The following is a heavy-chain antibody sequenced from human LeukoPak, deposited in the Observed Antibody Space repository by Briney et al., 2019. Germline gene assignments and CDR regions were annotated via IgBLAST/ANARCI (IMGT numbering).Heavy chain of an antibody. CDR2: ISSSSYT. CDR3: ARGPYDILTGYYPGDY. Sequence: GGSLRLSCAASGFTFSDYYMSWIRQAPGKGLEWVSYISSSSYTNYADSVKGRFTISRDNAKNSLYLQMNSLRAEDTAVYYCARGPYDILTGYYPGDYWGQGTLVTVSS. J-gene: IGHJ4*02. V-gene: IGHV3-11*06. D-gene: IGHD3-9*01. CDR1: GFTFSDYY.